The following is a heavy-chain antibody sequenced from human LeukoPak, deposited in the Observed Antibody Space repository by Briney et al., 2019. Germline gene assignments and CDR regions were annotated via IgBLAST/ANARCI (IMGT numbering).Heavy chain of an antibody. CDR1: GFTFSTYG. J-gene: IGHJ4*02. V-gene: IGHV3-33*01. D-gene: IGHD6-13*01. Sequence: GRSLRLSCTASGFTFSTYGMHWVRQAPGKGLEWLAVIWYDGSNKYYADSVKGRFTISRDNSKNTLYLQMNSLRPEDTAVYYCARDQRVRGIAAYYFDYWGRGTLVTVSS. CDR3: ARDQRVRGIAAYYFDY. CDR2: IWYDGSNK.